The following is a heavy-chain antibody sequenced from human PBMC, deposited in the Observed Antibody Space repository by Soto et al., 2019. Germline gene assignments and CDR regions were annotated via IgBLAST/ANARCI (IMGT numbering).Heavy chain of an antibody. CDR1: GGSISSYY. CDR2: IYYSGST. V-gene: IGHV4-59*01. CDR3: ARDGRDDSGSFFV. D-gene: IGHD1-26*01. J-gene: IGHJ4*02. Sequence: SETLSLTCTVSGGSISSYYWSWIRQPPGKGLEWIGYIYYSGSTNYNPSLKSRVTISVDTSKNQFSLKLSSVTAADTAVYYCARDGRDDSGSFFVWGQGTLVTVSS.